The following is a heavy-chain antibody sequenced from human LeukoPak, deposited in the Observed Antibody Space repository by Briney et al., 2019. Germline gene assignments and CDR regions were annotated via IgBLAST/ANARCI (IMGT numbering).Heavy chain of an antibody. J-gene: IGHJ5*02. CDR2: IYYSGST. Sequence: SETLPLTCTVSGGSISSYYWSWIRQPPGKGLEWIGYIYYSGSTNYNPSLKSRVTISVDTSKNQFSLKLSSVIAADTAVYYCARPLGYCSSSSCPQPWFDPWGQGTLVTVSS. V-gene: IGHV4-59*12. CDR3: ARPLGYCSSSSCPQPWFDP. CDR1: GGSISSYY. D-gene: IGHD2-2*01.